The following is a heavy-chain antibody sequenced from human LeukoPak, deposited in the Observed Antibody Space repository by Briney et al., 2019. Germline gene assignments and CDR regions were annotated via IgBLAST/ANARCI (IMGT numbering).Heavy chain of an antibody. D-gene: IGHD3-16*02. Sequence: GGSLRLSCAASGFTFSSHAMSWVRQAGAKELAWVAAISDSGGSTYYADSVKGRFTISRDNSKNTLYLQMNSLRAEDTAVYYCAKSVMITFGGVIGAFDIWGQGTMVTVSS. J-gene: IGHJ3*02. CDR2: ISDSGGST. CDR3: AKSVMITFGGVIGAFDI. CDR1: GFTFSSHA. V-gene: IGHV3-23*01.